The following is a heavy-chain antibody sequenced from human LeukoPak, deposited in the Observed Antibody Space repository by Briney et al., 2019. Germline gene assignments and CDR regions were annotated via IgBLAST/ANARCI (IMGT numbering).Heavy chain of an antibody. J-gene: IGHJ4*02. CDR2: IYPGDSDT. Sequence: GESLKISCKGSGYSFSGHWIGWVRQMPGKGLEWMGIIYPGDSDTTYSPSFQGQVTMSADKSISTVYLQVNRLKASDTAMYYCARQTRQCSGGSCYSDLWGQGTLVTASS. CDR3: ARQTRQCSGGSCYSDL. CDR1: GYSFSGHW. V-gene: IGHV5-51*01. D-gene: IGHD2-15*01.